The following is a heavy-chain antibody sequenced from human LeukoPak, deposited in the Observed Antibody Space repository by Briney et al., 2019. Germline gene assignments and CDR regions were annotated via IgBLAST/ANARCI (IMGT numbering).Heavy chain of an antibody. J-gene: IGHJ4*02. Sequence: GGSLRLSCVASGFTFSDHYMSWFRLSPGRGLEWLSYITSSGSTTDYADSVKGRFTISRDNAKNSMFLQMNSLRPEDTAVYYCARDPDYGDPEWGQGTLVTVSS. CDR3: ARDPDYGDPE. D-gene: IGHD4-17*01. V-gene: IGHV3-11*01. CDR1: GFTFSDHY. CDR2: ITSSGSTT.